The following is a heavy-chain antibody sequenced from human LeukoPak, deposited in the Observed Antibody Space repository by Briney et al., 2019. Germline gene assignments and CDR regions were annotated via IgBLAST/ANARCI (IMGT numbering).Heavy chain of an antibody. CDR1: GRRVGKES. D-gene: IGHD4-11*01. CDR3: ATGSVTSNWFDP. J-gene: IGHJ5*02. Sequence: ASVKVSCKSSGRRVGKESIPRWPPDHEKKKEWTGGFDPEDGETIYAQKFQGRVTITEDTSTDTAYMELSSLRSEDTAVYYCATGSVTSNWFDPWGQGTLVTVSS. V-gene: IGHV1-24*01. CDR2: FDPEDGET.